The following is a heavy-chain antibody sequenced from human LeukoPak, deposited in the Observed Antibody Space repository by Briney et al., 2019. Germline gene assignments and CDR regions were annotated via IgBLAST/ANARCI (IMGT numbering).Heavy chain of an antibody. D-gene: IGHD1-26*01. J-gene: IGHJ4*02. Sequence: PGGSLRLSCAASGFTFSSYSMNWVRQAPGKGLEWVSSISSSSSYISYADSVKGRFTISRDNAKNSLYLQMNSLRAEDTAVYYCATTGSGSYYDYWGQGTLVTVSS. CDR3: ATTGSGSYYDY. CDR1: GFTFSSYS. V-gene: IGHV3-21*01. CDR2: ISSSSSYI.